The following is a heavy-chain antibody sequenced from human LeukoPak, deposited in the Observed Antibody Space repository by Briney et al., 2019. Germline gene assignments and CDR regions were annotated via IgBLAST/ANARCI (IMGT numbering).Heavy chain of an antibody. CDR1: GGSTSSGSYY. CDR2: IYYSGST. Sequence: PSETLSLTCTVSGGSTSSGSYYWSWIRQPPGKGLEWIGYIYYSGSTNYNPSLKSRVTISVDTSKNQFSLKLSSVTAADTAVYYCARKNPWGYFDYWGQGTLVTVSS. V-gene: IGHV4-61*01. CDR3: ARKNPWGYFDY. J-gene: IGHJ4*02. D-gene: IGHD7-27*01.